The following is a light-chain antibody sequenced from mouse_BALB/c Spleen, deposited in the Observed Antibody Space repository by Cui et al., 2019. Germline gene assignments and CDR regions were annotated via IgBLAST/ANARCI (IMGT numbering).Light chain of an antibody. J-gene: IGKJ2*01. CDR3: QHFWGTPYT. CDR1: ENIYSN. Sequence: DIQMTQSAASLSVSVGETVTITCRASENIYSNLAWYQQKQGKSPQLPVYAATNLADGVPSRFSGSGSGTQYSLKINSLQSEDFGSYYCQHFWGTPYTFGGGTKLEIK. CDR2: AAT. V-gene: IGKV12-46*01.